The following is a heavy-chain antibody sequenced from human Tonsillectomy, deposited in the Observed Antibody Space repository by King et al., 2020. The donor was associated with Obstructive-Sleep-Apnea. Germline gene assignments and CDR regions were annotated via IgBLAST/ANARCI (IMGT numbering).Heavy chain of an antibody. V-gene: IGHV4-59*02. Sequence: QVQLQESGPGLVKPSETLSLTCTVSGGSVSSYNWSWIRQPPGKGLEWIGYMYYSGSTNYNPSLKSRVTISVDTSRNQFSLKLISVTAADTAVYYCARVGVDHEILTGHNRHRDWFDPWGQGTLVTVSS. D-gene: IGHD3-9*01. J-gene: IGHJ5*02. CDR1: GGSVSSYN. CDR3: ARVGVDHEILTGHNRHRDWFDP. CDR2: MYYSGST.